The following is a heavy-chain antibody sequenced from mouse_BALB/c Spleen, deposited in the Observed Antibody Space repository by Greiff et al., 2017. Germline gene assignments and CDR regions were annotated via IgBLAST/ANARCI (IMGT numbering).Heavy chain of an antibody. J-gene: IGHJ4*01. V-gene: IGHV2-9*02. Sequence: QVQLKESGPGLVAPSQSLSITCTVSGFSLTSYGVHWVRQPPGKGLEWLGVIWAGGSTNYNSALMSRLSISKDNSKSQVFLKMNSLQTDDTAMYYCARDEEGGYYAMDYWGQGTSVTVSS. CDR2: IWAGGST. CDR3: ARDEEGGYYAMDY. CDR1: GFSLTSYG.